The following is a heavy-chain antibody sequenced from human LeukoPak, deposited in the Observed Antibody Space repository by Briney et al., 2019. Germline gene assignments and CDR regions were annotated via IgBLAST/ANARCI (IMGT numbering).Heavy chain of an antibody. Sequence: PGRSLRLSCAASGFTFSGYAMHWVRQAPGKGLEWVAVISYDGSNKYYADSVKGRFTISRDNSKNTLYLQMNSLRAEDTAVYYCARDRDYGSGSKDYWGQGTLVTVSS. CDR2: ISYDGSNK. CDR1: GFTFSGYA. D-gene: IGHD3-10*01. CDR3: ARDRDYGSGSKDY. J-gene: IGHJ4*02. V-gene: IGHV3-30*04.